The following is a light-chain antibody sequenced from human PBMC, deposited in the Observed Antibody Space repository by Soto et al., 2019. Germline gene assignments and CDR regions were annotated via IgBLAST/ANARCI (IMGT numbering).Light chain of an antibody. J-gene: IGKJ1*01. CDR3: QQYGSSRWT. V-gene: IGKV3-20*01. CDR1: QTVSPN. Sequence: EILMTQSPATLSVSPGERATLSCRASQTVSPNVAWYQQKPGQAPRLLVYGASSRATGIPDRFSGSGSGTDFTLTISRLEPEDFAVYYCQQYGSSRWTFGQGTKVDIK. CDR2: GAS.